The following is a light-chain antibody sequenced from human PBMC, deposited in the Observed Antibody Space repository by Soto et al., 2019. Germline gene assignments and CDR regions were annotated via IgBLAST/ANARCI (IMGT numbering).Light chain of an antibody. J-gene: IGKJ4*01. CDR2: GAS. CDR1: QSVSSN. V-gene: IGKV3-15*01. Sequence: EIVITQSPATLSVSPGERATLSCRATQSVSSNLAWYQQKPGQAPRLLIYGASTRATGIPARFSGSGSGTEFTLTISRLEPEDFAVYYCQQYGSSPLTFGGGTKVDIK. CDR3: QQYGSSPLT.